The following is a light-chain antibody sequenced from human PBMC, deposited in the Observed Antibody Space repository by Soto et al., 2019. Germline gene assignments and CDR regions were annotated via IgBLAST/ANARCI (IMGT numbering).Light chain of an antibody. CDR3: QSYDSSLSGKV. CDR2: GNS. CDR1: SSNIGAGYD. J-gene: IGLJ7*01. Sequence: QSVLTQPPSVSGAPGQRVTISCTGSSSNIGAGYDVHWYQQLPGTAPKLLIYGNSNRPSGVPDLFTGANSGTSASQAITGLPAQAAADYRDQSYDSSLSGKVLGGGNQLPVL. V-gene: IGLV1-40*01.